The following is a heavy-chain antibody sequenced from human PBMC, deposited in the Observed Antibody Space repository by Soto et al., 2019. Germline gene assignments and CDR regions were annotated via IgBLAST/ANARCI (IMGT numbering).Heavy chain of an antibody. CDR3: ARSVAVPGAHIDY. D-gene: IGHD6-19*01. CDR2: VYYTGST. Sequence: ETLSLTCSVSGGSISGSYWSWIRQSPGKGLEWLGYVYYTGSTNYSPSLRSRVSISVDTSKNEFSLRLSSVTAADTAVYFCARSVAVPGAHIDYWGQGTQVTVS. CDR1: GGSISGSY. V-gene: IGHV4-59*01. J-gene: IGHJ4*02.